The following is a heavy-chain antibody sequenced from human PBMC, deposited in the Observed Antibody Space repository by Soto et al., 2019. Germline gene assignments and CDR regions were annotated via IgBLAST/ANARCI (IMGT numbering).Heavy chain of an antibody. CDR2: IHGDGGRT. J-gene: IGHJ3*02. D-gene: IGHD3-16*01. CDR3: ARGVRGAYGFDI. Sequence: EVQLVESGGALVQPGGSLRLSCAASGFSFSSYWMHWVRQGPGKGLVWVSRIHGDGGRTNYADSVKGRFTISRDNAKNTVYLQMDSLRAEETAVYYCARGVRGAYGFDIWGQGTLVTVSS. V-gene: IGHV3-74*01. CDR1: GFSFSSYW.